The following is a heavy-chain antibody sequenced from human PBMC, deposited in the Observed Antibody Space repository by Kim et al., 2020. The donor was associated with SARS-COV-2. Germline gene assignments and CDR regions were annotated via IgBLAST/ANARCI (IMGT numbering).Heavy chain of an antibody. CDR3: TRGDVRITMVRGAPYYYYGMDV. CDR1: GFTFSGSA. D-gene: IGHD3-10*01. CDR2: IRSKANSYAT. J-gene: IGHJ6*02. V-gene: IGHV3-73*01. Sequence: GSLRLSCAASGFTFSGSAMHWVRQASGKGLEWVGRIRSKANSYATAYAASVKGRFTISRDDSKNTAYLQMNSLKTEDTAVYYCTRGDVRITMVRGAPYYYYGMDVWGQGTTVTVSS.